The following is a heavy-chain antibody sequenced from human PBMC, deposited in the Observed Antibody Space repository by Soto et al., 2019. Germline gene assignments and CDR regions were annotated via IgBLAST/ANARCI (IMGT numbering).Heavy chain of an antibody. CDR3: ARPEGYGSGSYYFDS. Sequence: ASVKVSCKASGYPFTTYHLHWVPQAPGQGLEWMGIVYVTGTGTRSAQKFQGRLTMTRDRSTSTVYMELSSLRSEDTAVYYCARPEGYGSGSYYFDSWGQGTLVTVSS. J-gene: IGHJ4*02. V-gene: IGHV1-46*01. CDR2: VYVTGTGT. D-gene: IGHD3-10*01. CDR1: GYPFTTYH.